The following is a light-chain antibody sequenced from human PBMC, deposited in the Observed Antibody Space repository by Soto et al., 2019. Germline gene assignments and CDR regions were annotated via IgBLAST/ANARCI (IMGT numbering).Light chain of an antibody. V-gene: IGLV2-14*03. Sequence: QSVLTQPASVSGSPGQSITISCTGSGSDVGGFNYVSWYQQHPGNAPKLLIYEVSNRPSGVSGRFSASKSGNTASLTISGLQAEDEADYYCGSYTRGGTLVFAGGTKVTVL. CDR2: EVS. J-gene: IGLJ2*01. CDR1: GSDVGGFNY. CDR3: GSYTRGGTLV.